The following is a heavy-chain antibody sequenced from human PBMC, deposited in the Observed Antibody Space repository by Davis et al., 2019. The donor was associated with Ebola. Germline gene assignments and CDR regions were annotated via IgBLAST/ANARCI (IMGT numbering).Heavy chain of an antibody. CDR3: AKGNYDSSGYWGYWFDP. D-gene: IGHD3-22*01. V-gene: IGHV3-23*01. J-gene: IGHJ5*02. CDR2: LGTSADT. Sequence: PGGSLRLSCAASGFVFRNYVMSWVRQAPGKGLEWVSTLGTSADTYYADSVKGRFTISRDNSKNTLYLQMNGLRVEDTAIYYCAKGNYDSSGYWGYWFDPWGQGTLVTVSS. CDR1: GFVFRNYV.